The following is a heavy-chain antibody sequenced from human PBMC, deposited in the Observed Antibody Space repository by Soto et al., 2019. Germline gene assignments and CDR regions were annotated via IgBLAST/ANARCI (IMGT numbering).Heavy chain of an antibody. Sequence: QVQLVESGGGVVQPGRSLRLSCAASGFTFSSYGMHWVRQAPGKGLEWVAVISYDGSNKYYADSVKGRFTISRDNSNNRLYLQMNRIRAEDTVVYYCAKDYPDDYDIVYGMDVWGHGTTVTVSS. J-gene: IGHJ6*02. V-gene: IGHV3-30*18. CDR3: AKDYPDDYDIVYGMDV. CDR1: GFTFSSYG. CDR2: ISYDGSNK. D-gene: IGHD3-9*01.